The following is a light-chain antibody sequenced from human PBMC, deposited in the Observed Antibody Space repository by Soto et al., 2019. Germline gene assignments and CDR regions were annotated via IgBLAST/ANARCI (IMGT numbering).Light chain of an antibody. Sequence: DIQLTQSPSTLSASVGDRVTITCRASQSISSWLAWYQQKPGKAPKLLIYKASSLESGVPSRFSGSGSGTAFTLTISSLQPDDFATYDCQQYNSYSLTFGGGTKVEIK. CDR3: QQYNSYSLT. V-gene: IGKV1-5*03. CDR2: KAS. J-gene: IGKJ4*01. CDR1: QSISSW.